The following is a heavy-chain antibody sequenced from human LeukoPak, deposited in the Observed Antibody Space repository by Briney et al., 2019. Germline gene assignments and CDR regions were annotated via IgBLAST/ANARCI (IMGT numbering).Heavy chain of an antibody. CDR3: ARYSSGWSETTDY. CDR1: VGTFSSYA. V-gene: IGHV1-69*04. CDR2: IIPILGIA. J-gene: IGHJ4*02. D-gene: IGHD6-19*01. Sequence: ASVKVSCKASVGTFSSYAISWVRQAPGQGLEWVGRIIPILGIANYAQKFQGSVTITADKSTSTAYMELSSLRSEETAVYYCARYSSGWSETTDYWGQGTLVTVSS.